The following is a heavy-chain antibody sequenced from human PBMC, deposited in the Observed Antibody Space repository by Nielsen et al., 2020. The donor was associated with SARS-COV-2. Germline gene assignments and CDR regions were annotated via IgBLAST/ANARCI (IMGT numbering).Heavy chain of an antibody. CDR1: GYTLTELS. V-gene: IGHV1-24*01. Sequence: ASVKVSCKVSGYTLTELSMHWVRQAPGKGLEWMGGFDPEDGETIYAQKFQGRVTMTEDTSTDTAYVELSSLRSEDTAVYYCATADLRNNWFDPWGQGTLVTVSS. CDR3: ATADLRNNWFDP. CDR2: FDPEDGET. J-gene: IGHJ5*02.